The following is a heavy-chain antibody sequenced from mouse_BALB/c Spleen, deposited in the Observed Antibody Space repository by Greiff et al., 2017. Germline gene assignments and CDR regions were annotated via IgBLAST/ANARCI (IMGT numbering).Heavy chain of an antibody. D-gene: IGHD3-2*01. Sequence: VKLVESGPGLVAPSQSLSITCTVSGFSLPSYGVHWVRQPPGKGLEWLGMIWGGGSTDYNSALKSRLSISKDNSKSQVFLKMNSLQTDDTAMYYCARNWDSSGYVWFAYWGQGTLVTVSA. V-gene: IGHV2-6-4*01. CDR3: ARNWDSSGYVWFAY. CDR1: GFSLPSYG. J-gene: IGHJ3*01. CDR2: IWGGGST.